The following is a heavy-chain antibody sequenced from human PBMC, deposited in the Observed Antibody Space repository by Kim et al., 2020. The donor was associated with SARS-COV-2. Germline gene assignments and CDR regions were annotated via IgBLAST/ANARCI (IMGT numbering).Heavy chain of an antibody. V-gene: IGHV3-21*01. CDR3: ARVVGTASDS. Sequence: GGSLRLSCAASGFTFSQYTMNWFRQAPGKGLEWVSSISLHIYYADSVKGRFAISRDNAKNLLYLQMNNLSVEDTAVYYCARVVGTASDSWGQGTLVTVSS. J-gene: IGHJ4*02. CDR2: ISLHI. CDR1: GFTFSQYT.